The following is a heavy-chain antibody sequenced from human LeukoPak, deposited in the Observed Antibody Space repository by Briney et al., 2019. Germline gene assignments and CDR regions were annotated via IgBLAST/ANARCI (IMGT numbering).Heavy chain of an antibody. CDR3: ARDLWGWGSDYLDY. D-gene: IGHD4/OR15-4a*01. CDR1: GYTFTDYY. V-gene: IGHV1-2*06. CDR2: ISPNSGAT. Sequence: ASVKVSCKASGYTFTDYYVHWVRLVPGQGLEWMGRISPNSGATNYAEKFRGRVTMARDTSINTVYMEMSSLRSDDTAVYYCARDLWGWGSDYLDYWGQGTLVTVSS. J-gene: IGHJ4*02.